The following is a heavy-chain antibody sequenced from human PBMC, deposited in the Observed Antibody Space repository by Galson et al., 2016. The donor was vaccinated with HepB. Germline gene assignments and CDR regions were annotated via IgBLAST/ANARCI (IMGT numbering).Heavy chain of an antibody. CDR3: ARGNYVWGNYRCNLDY. CDR1: GFTFDDYG. CDR2: LNWNGGST. J-gene: IGHJ4*02. V-gene: IGHV3-20*04. D-gene: IGHD3-16*02. Sequence: SLRLSCAASGFTFDDYGMNWVRQAPGKGLEWVSGLNWNGGSTAYADSVKGRFTISRDNAKNSLYLQMNSLGAEDTALYYRARGNYVWGNYRCNLDYCGQGTLVTVSS.